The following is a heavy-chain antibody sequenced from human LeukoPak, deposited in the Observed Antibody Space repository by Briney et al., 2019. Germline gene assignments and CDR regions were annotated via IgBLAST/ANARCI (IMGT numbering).Heavy chain of an antibody. V-gene: IGHV3-21*01. D-gene: IGHD3-22*01. CDR2: ISSSSSYI. CDR3: ASLEVVVIDNWFDP. J-gene: IGHJ5*02. Sequence: PGGSLRLSCAASGFTFSSYSMNWVRQAPGKGLEWVSSISSSSSYIYYADSVKGRFTISRDNAKNSLYLQMNSLRAEDTAVYYCASLEVVVIDNWFDPWGQGTLVTVSS. CDR1: GFTFSSYS.